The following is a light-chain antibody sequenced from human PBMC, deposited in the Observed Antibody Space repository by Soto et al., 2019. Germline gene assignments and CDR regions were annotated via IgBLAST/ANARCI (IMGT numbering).Light chain of an antibody. CDR2: AAS. Sequence: IQMTQSPSSVSASVGDRVTITCLASQVISSWLGWYQQKPGKAPKLLIYAASSLQSGVPSRFSGSGSGTDFTLTISSLQPEDFAIYYCQQANSFPLTCGGGTKGDIK. J-gene: IGKJ4*01. CDR3: QQANSFPLT. CDR1: QVISSW. V-gene: IGKV1-12*01.